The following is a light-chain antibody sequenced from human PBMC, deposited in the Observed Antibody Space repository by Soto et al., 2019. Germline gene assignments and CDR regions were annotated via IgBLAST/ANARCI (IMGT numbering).Light chain of an antibody. CDR1: QSISSW. CDR2: DAS. V-gene: IGKV1-5*01. J-gene: IGKJ1*01. Sequence: DIPMTQSPSTLSASVGDRVTITCRASQSISSWLAWYQQKPGKAPKLLIYDASTLESGVPSRFSGSGSGTEFTLTISSLQPDDFATYYCQQYNTYPSTFGQGTKVEIK. CDR3: QQYNTYPST.